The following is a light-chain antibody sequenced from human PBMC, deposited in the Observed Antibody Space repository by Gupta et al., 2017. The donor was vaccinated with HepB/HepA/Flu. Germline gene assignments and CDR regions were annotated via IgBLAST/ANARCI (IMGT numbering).Light chain of an antibody. Sequence: SYVLTQPPSVSVAPGKTARITCGGKNIGSKSVHWYQQKPGQAPVLVIYYDSDRPSGIPERFSGSNSGNTATLTISRVEAGDEADYYCQVWDSSSDLNYVFGTGTKVTVL. V-gene: IGLV3-21*04. CDR1: NIGSKS. J-gene: IGLJ1*01. CDR3: QVWDSSSDLNYV. CDR2: YDS.